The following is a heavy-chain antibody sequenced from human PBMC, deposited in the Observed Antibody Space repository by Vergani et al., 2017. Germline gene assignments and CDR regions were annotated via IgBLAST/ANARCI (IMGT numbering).Heavy chain of an antibody. CDR1: GFTFSSYG. J-gene: IGHJ4*02. Sequence: QVQLVESGGGVVQPGRSLRLSCAASGFTFSSYGMHWVRQAPGKGLEWVAVIWYDGSNKYYADSVKGRFTISRDNSKNTLYLQMNSLRAEDTAVYYCARGRGPYNWNDVGDYWGQGTLVTVSS. CDR3: ARGRGPYNWNDVGDY. D-gene: IGHD1-20*01. CDR2: IWYDGSNK. V-gene: IGHV3-33*01.